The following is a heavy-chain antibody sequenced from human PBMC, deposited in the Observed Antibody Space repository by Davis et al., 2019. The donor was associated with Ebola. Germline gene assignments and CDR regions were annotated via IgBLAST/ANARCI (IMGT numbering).Heavy chain of an antibody. CDR3: AREGVSSEGANYYYYMDV. J-gene: IGHJ6*03. V-gene: IGHV1-8*03. Sequence: ASVKVSCKASGGTFSSYDINWVRQATGQGLEWMGWMNPNSGNTGYAQKFQGRVTITRNTSISTAYMELSSLRSEDTAVYYCAREGVSSEGANYYYYMDVWGKGTTVTVSS. CDR1: GGTFSSYD. CDR2: MNPNSGNT. D-gene: IGHD3-10*01.